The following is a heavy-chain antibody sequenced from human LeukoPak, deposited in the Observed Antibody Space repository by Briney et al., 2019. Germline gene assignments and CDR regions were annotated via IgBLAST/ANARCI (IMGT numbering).Heavy chain of an antibody. Sequence: ETLSLTCTVSGVSISSYYWSWIRQPPGKGLEWIGYNYYSGNTNYSPSLKSRVTTSVDTSKNQFSLKLSSVTAADTAVYYCARGGSRDGYNRPLDYWGQGTLVTVSS. V-gene: IGHV4-59*01. CDR3: ARGGSRDGYNRPLDY. CDR1: GVSISSYY. CDR2: NYYSGNT. J-gene: IGHJ4*02. D-gene: IGHD5-24*01.